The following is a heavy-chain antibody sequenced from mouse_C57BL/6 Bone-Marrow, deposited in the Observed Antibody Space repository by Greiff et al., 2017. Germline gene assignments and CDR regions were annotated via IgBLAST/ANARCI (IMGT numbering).Heavy chain of an antibody. Sequence: EVQLQQSGAELVRPGASVKLSCTASGFNIKDDYMHWVKQRPEQGLEWIGWIDPENGDTEYASKFQGKATITADTSSNTAYLQLSSLKSENTAVYYCTIWFYFDYWGQGTTLTVSS. D-gene: IGHD2-2*01. J-gene: IGHJ2*01. CDR1: GFNIKDDY. V-gene: IGHV14-4*01. CDR2: IDPENGDT. CDR3: TIWFYFDY.